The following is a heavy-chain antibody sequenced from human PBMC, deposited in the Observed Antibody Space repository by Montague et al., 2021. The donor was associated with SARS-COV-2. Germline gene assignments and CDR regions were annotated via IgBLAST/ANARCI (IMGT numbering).Heavy chain of an antibody. Sequence: SETLSLTCSVSGDSISTSTFYWGWIRQSPGKGLEWIGTISYNGRTFYNPSLRSRLTISVDPSESQFSLKLNSVTAADTAVYYCTRLVLLVAGGIGCFDPWGQGTLVTVSS. J-gene: IGHJ5*02. CDR3: TRLVLLVAGGIGCFDP. CDR1: GDSISTSTFY. D-gene: IGHD2-8*01. V-gene: IGHV4-39*01. CDR2: ISYNGRT.